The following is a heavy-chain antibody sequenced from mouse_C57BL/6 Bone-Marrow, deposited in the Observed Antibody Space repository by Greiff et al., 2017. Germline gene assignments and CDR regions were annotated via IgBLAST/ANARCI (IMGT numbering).Heavy chain of an antibody. CDR2: IYPGSGST. J-gene: IGHJ3*01. Sequence: QVQLQQPGAELVKPGASVKMSCKASGYTFTSYWITWVKQRPGQGLEWIGDIYPGSGSTNYNEKFKSKATLTVDTSSSTAYMQLSSLTSEDSAVYYGARSGYGNLAWFAYWGQGTLVTVSA. D-gene: IGHD2-1*01. CDR3: ARSGYGNLAWFAY. CDR1: GYTFTSYW. V-gene: IGHV1-55*01.